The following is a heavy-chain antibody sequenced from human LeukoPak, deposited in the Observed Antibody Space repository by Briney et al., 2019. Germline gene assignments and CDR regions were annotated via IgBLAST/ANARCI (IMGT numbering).Heavy chain of an antibody. CDR2: IYSGGST. CDR3: ARDAIPQGYSYGHGY. D-gene: IGHD5-18*01. V-gene: IGHV3-53*01. Sequence: GGSLRLSCAASGFTVSSNYMSWVRQAPGKGLEWVSAIYSGGSTYYADSVKGRFTISRDNSKNTLYLQMNSLRDEDTAVYYCARDAIPQGYSYGHGYWGQGTLVTVSS. J-gene: IGHJ4*02. CDR1: GFTVSSNY.